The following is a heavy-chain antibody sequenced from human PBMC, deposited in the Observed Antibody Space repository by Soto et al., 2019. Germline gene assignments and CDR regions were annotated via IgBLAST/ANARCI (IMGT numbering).Heavy chain of an antibody. CDR3: AKGENIGPKTGYAFDQ. Sequence: PSQTLSLTCAISGASVSSNTASWNWIRQSPSRGLEWLGRTYFRSKWYNDYAVSVKSRVIINPDTSNNQFSLQLNSVTPEDTAVYFCAKGENIGPKTGYAFDQWGQGIMVTVSS. V-gene: IGHV6-1*01. CDR2: TYFRSKWYN. CDR1: GASVSSNTAS. D-gene: IGHD5-12*01. J-gene: IGHJ4*02.